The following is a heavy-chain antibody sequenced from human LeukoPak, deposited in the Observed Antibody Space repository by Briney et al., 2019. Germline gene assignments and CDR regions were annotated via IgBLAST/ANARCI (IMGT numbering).Heavy chain of an antibody. V-gene: IGHV3-73*01. CDR3: TRFTDSSGFGSSDY. J-gene: IGHJ4*02. CDR1: GFTFSGSA. CDR2: IRCKANSYAT. Sequence: GGSLRLSCAASGFTFSGSAMHWVRQASGKGLEWVGRIRCKANSYATAYAASVKGRFTISRDDSKNTAYLQMNSLKTEDTAVYYCTRFTDSSGFGSSDYWGQGTLVTVSS. D-gene: IGHD3-22*01.